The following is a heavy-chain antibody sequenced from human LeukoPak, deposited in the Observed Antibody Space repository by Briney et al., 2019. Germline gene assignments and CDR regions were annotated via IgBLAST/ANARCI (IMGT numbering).Heavy chain of an antibody. CDR2: ISSSSSYI. CDR3: ARGGTGHYYASGTYYQSYYFDY. J-gene: IGHJ4*02. CDR1: GFTFSNFI. V-gene: IGHV3-21*01. Sequence: GGSLRLSCAASGFTFSNFIMNWVRQAPGKGLEWVSSISSSSSYIYYADSVKGRFTISRDNAKNSLYLQMNSLRAEDTAAYYCARGGTGHYYASGTYYQSYYFDYWGQGSLVTVSS. D-gene: IGHD3-10*01.